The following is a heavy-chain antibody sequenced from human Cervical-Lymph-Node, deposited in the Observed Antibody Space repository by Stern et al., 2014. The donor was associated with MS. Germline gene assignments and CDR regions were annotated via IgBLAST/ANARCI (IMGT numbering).Heavy chain of an antibody. CDR1: GYTFRSNG. CDR2: ISAYTGNP. D-gene: IGHD1-26*01. J-gene: IGHJ4*02. CDR3: ARDLRGNIVGPHFDY. Sequence: VQLVQSGTEVKKPGASVKVSCKASGYTFRSNGISWVRQAPGQGLEWMGWISAYTGNPNYAQKLQGRVTMTTDTSTNTAYMELMSLRSDDTAVYYCARDLRGNIVGPHFDYWGQGTLVTVSS. V-gene: IGHV1-18*01.